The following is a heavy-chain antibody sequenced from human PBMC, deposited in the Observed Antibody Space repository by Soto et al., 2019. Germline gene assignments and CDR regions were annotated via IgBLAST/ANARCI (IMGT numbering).Heavy chain of an antibody. J-gene: IGHJ4*02. CDR1: GFAFGNYW. V-gene: IGHV3-7*03. CDR3: AKEMFPQTVLDGSSPWGDY. Sequence: PGGSLRLSCAASGFAFGNYWMSWVRQAPGKGLEWLATIKRDASEKKYVDSVKGRFTLSRDVSKGTLYLQMNSLRAEDTAVYYCAKEMFPQTVLDGSSPWGDYWGPGTLVTVSS. D-gene: IGHD3-22*01. CDR2: IKRDASEK.